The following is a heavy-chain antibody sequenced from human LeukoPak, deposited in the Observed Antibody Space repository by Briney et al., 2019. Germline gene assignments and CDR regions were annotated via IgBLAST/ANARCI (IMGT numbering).Heavy chain of an antibody. CDR1: GFTFSSYA. CDR3: AKAAGRGYNYGDYFDY. J-gene: IGHJ4*02. Sequence: GGSLRLSCAASGFTFSSYAMSWVRQDPGKGLEWVSAISGSGGSTYYADSVKGRFTISRDNSKNTLYLQMNSLRAEDTAVYYCAKAAGRGYNYGDYFDYWGQGTLVTVSS. D-gene: IGHD5-18*01. CDR2: ISGSGGST. V-gene: IGHV3-23*01.